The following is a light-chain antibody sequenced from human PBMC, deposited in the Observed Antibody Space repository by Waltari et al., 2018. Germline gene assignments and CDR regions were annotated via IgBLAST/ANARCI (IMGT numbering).Light chain of an antibody. V-gene: IGLV4-69*01. CDR2: VNSDGSH. CDR1: SGHSSTI. CDR3: ETGGHGTWV. J-gene: IGLJ3*02. Sequence: QLVLTQSPSASASLGASVKLTCTLSSGHSSTIIAWLPQRPERGPRYLMKVNSDGSHSKGDDIPDRFSGSSSGAERYLTISSLQSEDEADYYCETGGHGTWVFGGGTKLTVL.